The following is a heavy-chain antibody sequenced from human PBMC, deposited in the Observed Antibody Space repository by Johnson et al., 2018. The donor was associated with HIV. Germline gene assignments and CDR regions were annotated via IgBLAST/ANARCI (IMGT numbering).Heavy chain of an antibody. CDR3: AREDCSSTRCSDWDSAFDI. V-gene: IGHV3-23*04. CDR1: QFTFSSYF. D-gene: IGHD2-2*01. J-gene: IGHJ3*02. CDR2: ISATGGST. Sequence: EVQLVESGGGLVQPGGSLRLSCAASQFTFSSYFMSWVRQAPGKGLEWVSGISATGGSTFYTDSVKGRFTISRDNSNSTLYLQMNSLRAGDTAVYYCAREDCSSTRCSDWDSAFDIWGQGTMVTVSS.